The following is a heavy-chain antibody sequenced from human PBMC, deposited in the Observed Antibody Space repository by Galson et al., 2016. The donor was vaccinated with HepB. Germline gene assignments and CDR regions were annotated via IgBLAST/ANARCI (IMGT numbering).Heavy chain of an antibody. Sequence: TLSLTCTVSGGSVSSDNYYWNWIRQPPGKGLEWIGYIYYTGSTNYNSSLKSRVTMSVDTSKNQFSLRLSSVTAADTAVYYCTRYSGIQGWFDPWGQGTLVTVSP. CDR2: IYYTGST. D-gene: IGHD1-26*01. CDR1: GGSVSSDNYY. V-gene: IGHV4-61*01. CDR3: TRYSGIQGWFDP. J-gene: IGHJ5*02.